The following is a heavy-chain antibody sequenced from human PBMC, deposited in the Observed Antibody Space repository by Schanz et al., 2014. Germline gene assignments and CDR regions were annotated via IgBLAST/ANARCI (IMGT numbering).Heavy chain of an antibody. D-gene: IGHD2-15*01. J-gene: IGHJ4*02. Sequence: QVQLVESGGGVVQPGRSLRLSCAASGFNFGSHGMHWVRQAPGKGLEWVAVISYDGSFKNYADSVKGRFTVSRDNSKNTLYLQLNSLRAEDTAVYYCARLDPYCRSGTCSRAFDFWGQGTLVTVSS. V-gene: IGHV3-30*03. CDR2: ISYDGSFK. CDR3: ARLDPYCRSGTCSRAFDF. CDR1: GFNFGSHG.